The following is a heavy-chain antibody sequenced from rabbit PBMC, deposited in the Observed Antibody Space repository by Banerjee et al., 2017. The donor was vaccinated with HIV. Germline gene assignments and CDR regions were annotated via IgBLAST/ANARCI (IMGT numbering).Heavy chain of an antibody. V-gene: IGHV1S45*01. CDR2: IYPDYGST. D-gene: IGHD6-1*01. CDR3: ATSREVDYAFAPYYFNL. CDR1: GFSFSSSYY. J-gene: IGHJ4*01. Sequence: QEQLVESGGGLVQPEGSLTLTCTASGFSFSSSYYMCWVRQAPGKGLEWIACIYPDYGSTYYASWVNGRFTISLDNAQNTVFLQMTSLTAADTATYFCATSREVDYAFAPYYFNLWGPGTL.